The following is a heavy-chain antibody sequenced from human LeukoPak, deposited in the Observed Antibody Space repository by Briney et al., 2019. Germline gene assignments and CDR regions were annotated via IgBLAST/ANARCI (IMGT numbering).Heavy chain of an antibody. D-gene: IGHD4-11*01. V-gene: IGHV1-69*01. CDR3: ARARDDYSNYLYYYYGMDV. Sequence: ALVKVSCKASGGTFSSYAISWVRQAPGQGLEWMGGIIPIFGTANYAQKFQGRVTITADESTSTAYMELSSLRSEDTAVYYCARARDDYSNYLYYYYGMDVWGQGTTVTVSS. CDR2: IIPIFGTA. J-gene: IGHJ6*02. CDR1: GGTFSSYA.